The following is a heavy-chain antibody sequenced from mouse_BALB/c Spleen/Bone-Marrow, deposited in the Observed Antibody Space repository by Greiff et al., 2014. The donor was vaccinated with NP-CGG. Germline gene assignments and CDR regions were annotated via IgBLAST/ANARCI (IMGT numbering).Heavy chain of an antibody. CDR2: IWADGST. J-gene: IGHJ4*01. CDR3: ARITTATGAMDY. V-gene: IGHV2-9*02. Sequence: VQLQQSGPGLVAPSQSLSISCTVSGFSLTSYGVHWVRQPPGKGLEWLGVIWADGSTNYNSALMSRLSISKDNSKSQFFLKMNSLQTDDTAMYYCARITTATGAMDYWGQGTSVTVSS. D-gene: IGHD1-2*01. CDR1: GFSLTSYG.